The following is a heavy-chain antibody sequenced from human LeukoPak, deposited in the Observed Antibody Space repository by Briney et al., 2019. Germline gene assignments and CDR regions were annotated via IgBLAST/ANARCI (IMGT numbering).Heavy chain of an antibody. CDR3: ARGRRGYGSGSYYKSYNWFDP. CDR2: INHSGRT. D-gene: IGHD3-10*01. CDR1: GGSFSGYY. J-gene: IGHJ5*02. V-gene: IGHV4-34*01. Sequence: SETLSLTCAVYGGSFSGYYWSWIRQHPGKGLEWIGEINHSGRTNYNPSLKSRVTISVDTSKNQFSLKLSSVTAADTAVYYCARGRRGYGSGSYYKSYNWFDPWGQGTLVTVSS.